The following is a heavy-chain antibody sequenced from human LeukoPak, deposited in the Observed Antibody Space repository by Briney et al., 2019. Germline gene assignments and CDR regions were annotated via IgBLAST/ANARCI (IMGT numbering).Heavy chain of an antibody. J-gene: IGHJ4*02. CDR1: GFTFSSYR. V-gene: IGHV3-7*01. Sequence: PGGSLRLSCAASGFTFSSYRMGWFRQAPGRGLEWLANIKEDGSEKNYVDSVKGRFSISRDNAENSLYLQMNSLRVEDTAMYYCARVGAGGGNYFRSYYDRWGQGTLVTVSS. CDR3: ARVGAGGGNYFRSYYDR. CDR2: IKEDGSEK. D-gene: IGHD2/OR15-2a*01.